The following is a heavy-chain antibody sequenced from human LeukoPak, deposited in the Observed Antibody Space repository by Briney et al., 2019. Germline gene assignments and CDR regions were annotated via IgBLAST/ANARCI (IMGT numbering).Heavy chain of an antibody. D-gene: IGHD1-26*01. J-gene: IGHJ4*02. V-gene: IGHV3-48*03. CDR2: ISSSGSTI. CDR1: GFTFSSYE. CDR3: ARRRDSGSLQHFDY. Sequence: PGGSLRLSCAASGFTFSSYEMNWVRQAPGKGLEWVSYISSSGSTIYYADSVKGRFTIFRDNAKNSMYLQMNSLRAEDTAVYYCARRRDSGSLQHFDYWGQGTLVTVSS.